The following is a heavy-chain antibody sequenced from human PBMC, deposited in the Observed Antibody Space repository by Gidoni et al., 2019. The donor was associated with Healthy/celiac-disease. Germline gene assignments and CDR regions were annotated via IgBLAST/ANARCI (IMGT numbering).Heavy chain of an antibody. CDR3: ARLVAVAAGFDY. D-gene: IGHD6-19*01. CDR2: ST. J-gene: IGHJ4*02. Sequence: STYYNPSLKSRVTISVDTSKNQFSLKLSSVTAADTAVYYCARLVAVAAGFDYWGQGTLVTVSS. V-gene: IGHV4-39*01.